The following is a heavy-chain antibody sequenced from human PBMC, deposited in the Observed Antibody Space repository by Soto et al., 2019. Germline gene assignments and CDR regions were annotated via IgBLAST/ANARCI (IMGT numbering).Heavy chain of an antibody. CDR1: GEFFTTYG. D-gene: IGHD4-17*01. CDR2: ISTYSTNT. V-gene: IGHV1-18*04. Sequence: QVELVQSGAEVKNPGASVTVSCKASGEFFTTYGISWVRQAPGQGLEWMGWISTYSTNTNYAPRFQGRLLLTADTSTTTAHMELRSLRPDDSAVYYCSRWAGRVRDDGGPFDYWGQGSLVTVSP. J-gene: IGHJ4*02. CDR3: SRWAGRVRDDGGPFDY.